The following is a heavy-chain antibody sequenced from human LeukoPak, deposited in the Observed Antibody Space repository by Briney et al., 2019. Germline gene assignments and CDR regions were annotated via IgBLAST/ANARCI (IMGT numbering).Heavy chain of an antibody. Sequence: GGSLRHSCAASGFTFSNYAMTWVRQAPGKGLEWLSTISASGGTTSFADSVKGRFTISRDNSKNRLYLQMNSLRAEDTALYYCAKSLGHRYDSSGYHYHEGFDYWGQGTLVTVSS. CDR1: GFTFSNYA. J-gene: IGHJ4*02. CDR3: AKSLGHRYDSSGYHYHEGFDY. CDR2: ISASGGTT. D-gene: IGHD3-22*01. V-gene: IGHV3-23*01.